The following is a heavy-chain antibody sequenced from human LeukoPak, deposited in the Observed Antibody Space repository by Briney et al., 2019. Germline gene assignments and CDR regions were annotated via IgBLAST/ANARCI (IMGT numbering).Heavy chain of an antibody. V-gene: IGHV4-34*01. CDR3: ASSSSGSYYYMDV. D-gene: IGHD3-10*01. CDR1: GGSFSGYY. CDR2: INHSGST. J-gene: IGHJ6*03. Sequence: PSETLSLTCAVYGGSFSGYYWSWLRQPPGKGLEWIGEINHSGSTNYNPSLKSRVTISVDTSKNQFSLKLSSVTAADTAVYYCASSSSGSYYYMDVWGKGTTVTVSS.